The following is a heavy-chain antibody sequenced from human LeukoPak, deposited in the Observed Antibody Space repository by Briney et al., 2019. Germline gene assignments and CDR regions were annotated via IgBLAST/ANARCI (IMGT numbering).Heavy chain of an antibody. J-gene: IGHJ5*02. CDR2: IYYSGST. V-gene: IGHV4-59*08. Sequence: PSETLSLTCTVSGGSISSYYWSWIRQPPGKGLEWIGYIYYSGSTNYNPSLKSRVTISVDTSKNQFSLKLSSVTAADTAVYYCARLGGYSSSSRFFWFDPWGQGTLVTVSS. CDR3: ARLGGYSSSSRFFWFDP. D-gene: IGHD6-6*01. CDR1: GGSISSYY.